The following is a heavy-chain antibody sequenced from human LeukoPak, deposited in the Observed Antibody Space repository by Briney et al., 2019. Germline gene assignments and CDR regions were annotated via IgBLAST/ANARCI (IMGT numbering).Heavy chain of an antibody. CDR3: ARAPVDMVWFDP. Sequence: SVKVSCKASGGTFSSYAISWVRQAPGQGLEWMGGIIPIFGTASYAQKFQGRVTITADESTSTAYMELSSLRSEDTAVYYCARAPVDMVWFDPWGQGTLVTVSS. CDR1: GGTFSSYA. CDR2: IIPIFGTA. J-gene: IGHJ5*02. V-gene: IGHV1-69*13. D-gene: IGHD5-12*01.